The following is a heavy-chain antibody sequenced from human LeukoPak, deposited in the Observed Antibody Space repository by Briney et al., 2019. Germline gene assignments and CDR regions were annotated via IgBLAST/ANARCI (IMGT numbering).Heavy chain of an antibody. CDR2: IHSGGAT. Sequence: GGSLRLSCEVSGFNVGTDYMTWIRQAPGKGLVWVSIIHSGGATSYSDSVKGRFTISRDTSKNTLSLQMNNLRAEDTGVYYCARGYDFWSGSSSGVFDVWGQGTMVIVSS. V-gene: IGHV3-53*01. CDR3: ARGYDFWSGSSSGVFDV. J-gene: IGHJ3*01. D-gene: IGHD3-3*01. CDR1: GFNVGTDY.